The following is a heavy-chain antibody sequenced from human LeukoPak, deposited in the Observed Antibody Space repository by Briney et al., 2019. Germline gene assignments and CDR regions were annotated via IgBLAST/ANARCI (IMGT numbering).Heavy chain of an antibody. CDR1: GYXXXXXY. J-gene: IGHJ4*02. Sequence: ASVKVSCKASGYXXXXXYXHXVXQXPGXGLEWMGWINPNSGGTNYAQRFQGRVTMTRDTSISTAYMELSRLRSDDTAVYYCARVPGDYWGQGTLVTVSS. CDR2: INPNSGGT. CDR3: ARVPGDY. V-gene: IGHV1-2*02.